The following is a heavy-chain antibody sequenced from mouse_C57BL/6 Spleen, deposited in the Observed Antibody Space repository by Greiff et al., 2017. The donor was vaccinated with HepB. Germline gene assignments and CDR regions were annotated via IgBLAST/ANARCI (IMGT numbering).Heavy chain of an antibody. V-gene: IGHV1-82*01. CDR2: IYPGDGDT. CDR1: GYAFSSSW. Sequence: VXLKQSGPELVKPGASVKISCKASGYAFSSSWMNWVKQRPGKGLEWIGRIYPGDGDTNYNGKFKGKATLTTDKSSSTAYMQLSSLTSEDSAVYFCARHRGARDYWGQGTSVTVSS. CDR3: ARHRGARDY. J-gene: IGHJ4*01.